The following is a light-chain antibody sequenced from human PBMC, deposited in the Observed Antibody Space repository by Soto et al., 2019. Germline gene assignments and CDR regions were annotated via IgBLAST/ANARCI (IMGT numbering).Light chain of an antibody. J-gene: IGKJ1*01. V-gene: IGKV1-5*01. CDR3: QQYNSYSGT. CDR1: QSISNW. CDR2: DAS. Sequence: DIQMTQSPSTLSASVGDRVTITCRASQSISNWLAWYQQKPGKAPKLLIYDASSLESGVPSRFSGSGSGTEFTLTISSLQPDDFATYYCQQYNSYSGTFGQGTRWIS.